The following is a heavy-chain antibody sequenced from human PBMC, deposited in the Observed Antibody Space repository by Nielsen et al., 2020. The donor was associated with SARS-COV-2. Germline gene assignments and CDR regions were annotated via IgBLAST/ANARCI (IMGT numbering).Heavy chain of an antibody. CDR1: GYTFTSYG. J-gene: IGHJ6*02. CDR2: ISAYNGNT. CDR3: ARNNVIAAAGTDHYYYYYGMDV. Sequence: ASVKVSCKASGYTFTSYGISWVRQAPGQGLEWMGWISAYNGNTNYAQKLQGRVTMTTDTSTSTAYMELRSLRSDDTAVYYCARNNVIAAAGTDHYYYYYGMDVWDQGTTVTVSS. V-gene: IGHV1-18*01. D-gene: IGHD6-13*01.